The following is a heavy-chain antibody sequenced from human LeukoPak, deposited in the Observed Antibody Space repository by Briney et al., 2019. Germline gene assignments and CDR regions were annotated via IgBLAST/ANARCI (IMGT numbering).Heavy chain of an antibody. D-gene: IGHD3-10*01. J-gene: IGHJ4*02. CDR2: ISGSGGST. CDR1: GFTFGSSA. V-gene: IGHV3-23*01. Sequence: GGSLRLSCAASGFTFGSSAMSWVRQVPGKGLEWVSAISGSGGSTYYADSVKGRFTISRDNSKNTLYLQMNSLGAEDTAVYSCAKGGDYYVSGSYSDYWGQGTLVTVSS. CDR3: AKGGDYYVSGSYSDY.